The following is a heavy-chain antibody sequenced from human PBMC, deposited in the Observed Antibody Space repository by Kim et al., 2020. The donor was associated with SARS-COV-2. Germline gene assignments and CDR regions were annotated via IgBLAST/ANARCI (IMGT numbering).Heavy chain of an antibody. V-gene: IGHV3-30*18. J-gene: IGHJ2*01. CDR1: GFTFSSYG. CDR2: ISYDGSNK. CDR3: AKPTMVRGVGYWYFDL. D-gene: IGHD3-10*01. Sequence: GGSLRLSCAASGFTFSSYGMHWVRQAPGKGLEWVAVISYDGSNKYYADSVKGRFTISRDNSKNTLYLQMNSLRAEDTAVYYCAKPTMVRGVGYWYFDLWGRGTLVTVSS.